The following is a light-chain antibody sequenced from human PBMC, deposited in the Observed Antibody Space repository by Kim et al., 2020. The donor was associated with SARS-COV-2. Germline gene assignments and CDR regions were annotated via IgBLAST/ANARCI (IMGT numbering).Light chain of an antibody. V-gene: IGKV1-5*03. CDR2: NVS. Sequence: STLSASVGDRVTITCRASQSFDNWLAWYQQKPGKAPKCLIYNVSTLKSGVPLRFSGSGSGTEFTLTISSLQPDDFATYYCQRNNYLFGGGTKLEI. J-gene: IGKJ4*01. CDR1: QSFDNW. CDR3: QRNNYL.